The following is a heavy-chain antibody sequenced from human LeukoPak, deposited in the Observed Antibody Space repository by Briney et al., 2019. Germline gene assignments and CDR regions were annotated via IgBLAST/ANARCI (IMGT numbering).Heavy chain of an antibody. CDR3: AKDMGSRATNFDY. J-gene: IGHJ4*02. CDR2: ISWNSGSI. CDR1: GFTFDDYA. D-gene: IGHD1-1*01. V-gene: IGHV3-9*01. Sequence: GGSLRLSCAASGFTFDDYAMHWVRQAPGKGLEWVSGISWNSGSIGYADSVKGRFTISRDNSKNTLYLQMNSLTAEDTAVYYCAKDMGSRATNFDYWGQGTLVTVSS.